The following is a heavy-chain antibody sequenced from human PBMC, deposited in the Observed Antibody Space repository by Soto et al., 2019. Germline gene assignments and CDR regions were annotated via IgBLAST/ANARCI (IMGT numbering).Heavy chain of an antibody. CDR3: ARTPRGYSYGYFGY. Sequence: ASVKVSCKASGYTFTSYGISWVRQAPGQGLEWMGWISACNGNTNYAQKLQGRVTMTTDTSTSTAYMELRSLRSDDTAVYYCARTPRGYSYGYFGYWGQGTLVTVSS. J-gene: IGHJ4*02. V-gene: IGHV1-18*01. CDR1: GYTFTSYG. D-gene: IGHD5-18*01. CDR2: ISACNGNT.